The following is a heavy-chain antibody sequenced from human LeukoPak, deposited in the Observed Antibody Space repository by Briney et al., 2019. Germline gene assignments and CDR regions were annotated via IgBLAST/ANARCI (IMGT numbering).Heavy chain of an antibody. CDR2: VDPEDGET. CDR1: GYTFTDYY. Sequence: GASVKVSCKVSGYTFTDYYMHRVQQAPGKGLEWMGLVDPEDGETIYAEKFQGRVTITADTSTDTAYMELSSLRSEDTAVYYCATDKDFWSGLKAYWGQGTLVTVSS. D-gene: IGHD3-3*01. V-gene: IGHV1-69-2*01. J-gene: IGHJ4*02. CDR3: ATDKDFWSGLKAY.